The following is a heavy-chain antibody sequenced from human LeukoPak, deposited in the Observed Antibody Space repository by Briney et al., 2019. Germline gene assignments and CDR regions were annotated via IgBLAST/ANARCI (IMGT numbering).Heavy chain of an antibody. CDR1: GGSISSSSYY. V-gene: IGHV4-39*01. CDR3: ARRPDTAMVTYYFDY. J-gene: IGHJ4*02. D-gene: IGHD5-18*01. CDR2: IYYSGST. Sequence: SETLSLTCTVSGGSISSSSYYWGWIRQPPGKGLEWIGSIYYSGSTYYNPSLKSRVTISVDTSKNQFSLKLSSVTAADTAVYYCARRPDTAMVTYYFDYWGQGTLVTVS.